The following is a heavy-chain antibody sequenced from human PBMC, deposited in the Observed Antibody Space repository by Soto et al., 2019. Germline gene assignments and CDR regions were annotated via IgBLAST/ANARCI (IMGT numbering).Heavy chain of an antibody. CDR2: IGTLHDT. Sequence: PGGSLRLSCAASGFTFSAYYMHWVRQPTGKGLEWVSAIGTLHDTYYPDSVKGRFTISRENAKNSLYLQMNSLTTGDTAVYYCARQASYWRGGGGWFDPWGQGTLVTVSS. CDR3: ARQASYWRGGGGWFDP. D-gene: IGHD2-8*02. V-gene: IGHV3-13*01. CDR1: GFTFSAYY. J-gene: IGHJ5*02.